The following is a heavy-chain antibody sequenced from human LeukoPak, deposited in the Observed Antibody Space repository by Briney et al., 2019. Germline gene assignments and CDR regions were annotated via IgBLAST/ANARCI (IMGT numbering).Heavy chain of an antibody. Sequence: GGSLRLSCAASGFTFSSYCMSWVRQAPGKGLEWVANIKQDGSDKYYVDSVKGRFTISRDNAQNSLYLQMNSLRAEDTAVYYCARELTTGATHDYWGQGTLVTVSS. V-gene: IGHV3-7*01. CDR1: GFTFSSYC. D-gene: IGHD4-17*01. J-gene: IGHJ4*02. CDR2: IKQDGSDK. CDR3: ARELTTGATHDY.